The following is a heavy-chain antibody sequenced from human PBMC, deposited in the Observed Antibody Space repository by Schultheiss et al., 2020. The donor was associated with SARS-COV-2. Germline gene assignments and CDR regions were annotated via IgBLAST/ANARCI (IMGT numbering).Heavy chain of an antibody. CDR2: ISYDGSNK. V-gene: IGHV3-30*01. J-gene: IGHJ4*02. D-gene: IGHD1-14*01. Sequence: GGSPRLSCAASGFTFSSYAMHWVRQAPGKGLEWVAVISYDGSNKYYADSVKGRFTISRDNSKNTLYLQMNSLRAEDTAVYYCARSGIPRDFDYWGQGTLVTVSS. CDR1: GFTFSSYA. CDR3: ARSGIPRDFDY.